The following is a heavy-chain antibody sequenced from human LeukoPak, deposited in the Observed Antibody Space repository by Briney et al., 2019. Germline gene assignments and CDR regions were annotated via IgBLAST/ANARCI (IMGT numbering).Heavy chain of an antibody. Sequence: GGSLRLSCAASGFTFSSYSMNWVRQAPGKGLEWVSSISSSSSYIYYADSVKGRFTISRDNAKNSLYLQMNSLRAEDTAVYYCAKDRWLPSSPTVAGLGDWGQGTLVTVSS. CDR2: ISSSSSYI. D-gene: IGHD6-19*01. CDR3: AKDRWLPSSPTVAGLGD. J-gene: IGHJ4*02. V-gene: IGHV3-21*01. CDR1: GFTFSSYS.